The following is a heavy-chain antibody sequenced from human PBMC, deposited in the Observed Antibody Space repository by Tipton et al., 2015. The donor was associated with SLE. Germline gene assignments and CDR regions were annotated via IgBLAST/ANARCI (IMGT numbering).Heavy chain of an antibody. CDR3: ARDHLPGGYYYYMDV. CDR1: GGSITSGSYY. Sequence: PSLTCTVSGGSITSGSYYWSWIRQPAGKGLEWIGRIYSSGSTNYNPSLKSRVTISVDTPKNQFSLKLSSVTAADTAVYYCARDHLPGGYYYYMDVWGKGTTVTVSS. J-gene: IGHJ6*03. D-gene: IGHD3-10*01. CDR2: IYSSGST. V-gene: IGHV4-61*02.